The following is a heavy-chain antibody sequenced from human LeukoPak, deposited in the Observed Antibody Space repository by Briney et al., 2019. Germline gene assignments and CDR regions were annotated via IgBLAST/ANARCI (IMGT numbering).Heavy chain of an antibody. V-gene: IGHV3-21*01. CDR2: ISSSSSYI. CDR1: GFTFSSYS. CDR3: ARDEMVRGVRTPNWFDT. D-gene: IGHD3-10*01. Sequence: GGSLRLSCAASGFTFSSYSMNWVCQAPGTGMEWVSSISSSSSYIYYADSVNGRFTTSRDNAKNSLYLQMNSLRAEDTAVYYCARDEMVRGVRTPNWFDTWGQGTLVTVSS. J-gene: IGHJ5*02.